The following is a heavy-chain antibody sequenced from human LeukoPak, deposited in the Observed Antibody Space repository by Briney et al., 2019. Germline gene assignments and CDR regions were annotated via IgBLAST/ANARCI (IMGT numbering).Heavy chain of an antibody. CDR1: GFTFSSYS. Sequence: GGSLRLSCAASGFTFSSYSMNWVRQAPGKGLEWVSSISSSSSYIYYADSVKGRFTISRDNAKNSLYLQMNSLRAEDTAVYYCARVQALTYYGPLDYWGQGTLVTVSS. CDR3: ARVQALTYYGPLDY. CDR2: ISSSSSYI. V-gene: IGHV3-21*01. D-gene: IGHD3-10*01. J-gene: IGHJ4*02.